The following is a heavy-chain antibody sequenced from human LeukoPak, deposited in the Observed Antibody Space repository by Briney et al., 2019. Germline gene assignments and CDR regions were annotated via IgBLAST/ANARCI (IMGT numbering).Heavy chain of an antibody. Sequence: GGSLRLSCAASGFTFSDYYMSWIRQAPGKGLEWVSYISSSGSTIYYADSVKGRFTISRDNAKNSLYLQMNSLRAEDTAVYYCARHGQCSSASCYTYDFDYWGQGTLVTVSS. CDR2: ISSSGSTI. V-gene: IGHV3-11*01. J-gene: IGHJ4*02. CDR1: GFTFSDYY. D-gene: IGHD2-2*01. CDR3: ARHGQCSSASCYTYDFDY.